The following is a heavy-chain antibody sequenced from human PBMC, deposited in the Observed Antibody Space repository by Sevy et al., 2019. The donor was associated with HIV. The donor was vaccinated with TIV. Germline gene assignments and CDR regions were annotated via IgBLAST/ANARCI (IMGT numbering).Heavy chain of an antibody. Sequence: GGSLRLSCAASRFSFRTYGIHWVRQAPGKGLEWVAFIWYDGSNQLYADSVKGRFTISRDNSKDMVSLQMNSLRVEDTALYFCARLDFDVWGHGTMVTVSS. J-gene: IGHJ3*01. CDR3: ARLDFDV. V-gene: IGHV3-33*03. CDR2: IWYDGSNQ. CDR1: RFSFRTYG.